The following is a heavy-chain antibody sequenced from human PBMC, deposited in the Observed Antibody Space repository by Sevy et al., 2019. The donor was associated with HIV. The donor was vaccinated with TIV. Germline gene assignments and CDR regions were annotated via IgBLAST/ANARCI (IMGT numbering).Heavy chain of an antibody. CDR1: GGSITSLY. CDR2: IYYNGHI. J-gene: IGHJ4*02. CDR3: AGEDAWGRGYS. V-gene: IGHV4-59*11. D-gene: IGHD1-26*01. Sequence: SENLSLTCTVSGGSITSLYWNWIRQPPGKGLEWIANIYYNGHINYNPSLKSRVTLSLDTSKNQFSLRLSSVTAADTAMYYCAGEDAWGRGYSWGQGTVVPVSS.